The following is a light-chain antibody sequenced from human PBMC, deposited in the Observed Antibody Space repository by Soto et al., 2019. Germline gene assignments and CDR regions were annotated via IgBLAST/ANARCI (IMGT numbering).Light chain of an antibody. CDR1: QGISSY. Sequence: GARVTITCRASQGISSYLAWYQQKPGKAPNLLIYAASTLQSGVPSRFSGSGSGTEFTLTINSLQPEDFATYYCQQLNSYPRTFGRGTKAEI. CDR3: QQLNSYPRT. J-gene: IGKJ1*01. CDR2: AAS. V-gene: IGKV1-9*01.